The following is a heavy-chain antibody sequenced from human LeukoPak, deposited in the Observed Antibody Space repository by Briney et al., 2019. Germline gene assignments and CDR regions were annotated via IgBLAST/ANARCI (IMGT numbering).Heavy chain of an antibody. Sequence: PSETLSLTCTVSGDSISSGDYYWSWIRQPAGRGLEWIGRISSSGSTNYNPSLKSRVTISVDTSKNQFSLKLSSVTAADTAVYFCARGPYSYDSSGAFDIWGQGTMVTVSS. CDR2: ISSSGST. D-gene: IGHD3-22*01. V-gene: IGHV4-61*02. J-gene: IGHJ3*02. CDR1: GDSISSGDYY. CDR3: ARGPYSYDSSGAFDI.